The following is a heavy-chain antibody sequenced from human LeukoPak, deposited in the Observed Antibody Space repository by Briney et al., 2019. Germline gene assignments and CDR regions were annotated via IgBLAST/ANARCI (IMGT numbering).Heavy chain of an antibody. Sequence: KPSETLSLTCTASGGSVSSYYWSWIRQSPGKGLEWIGYIHNSGRTNYNPSLKSRVTGFVDTSKNQVSLRLISVTAADTPVSHCAIPGTISSESYFAYWGQGALVTVSS. D-gene: IGHD1-1*01. CDR3: AIPGTISSESYFAY. CDR1: GGSVSSYY. J-gene: IGHJ4*02. CDR2: IHNSGRT. V-gene: IGHV4-4*08.